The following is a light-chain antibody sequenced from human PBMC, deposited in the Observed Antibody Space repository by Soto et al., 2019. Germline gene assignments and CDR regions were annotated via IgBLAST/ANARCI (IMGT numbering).Light chain of an antibody. CDR1: SGRDNYA. CDR2: VNSDGSH. J-gene: IGLJ3*02. V-gene: IGLV4-69*01. Sequence: QAVVTQSPSASASLGASVKLTCTLSSGRDNYAVAWHQQQPGKGPRYLMKVNSDGSHIKGDDIPDRFAGFSPGAERYLTSSNLESEDEADCDCQTWATDIRWQFGGGTKLTVL. CDR3: QTWATDIRWQ.